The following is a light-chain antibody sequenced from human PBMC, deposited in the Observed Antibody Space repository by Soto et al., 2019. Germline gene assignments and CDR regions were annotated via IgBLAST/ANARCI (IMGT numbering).Light chain of an antibody. J-gene: IGKJ5*01. Sequence: DIQLTQSPSTLSASVGDRVTITCRASQSISAWLAWYQQKPGKAPNLLIYDVSTLDSGVPSRFSGSASGTEFTLTINSLQSEDFAVYYCQQYNNWPITFGQGTRLEIK. V-gene: IGKV1-5*01. CDR2: DVS. CDR1: QSISAW. CDR3: QQYNNWPIT.